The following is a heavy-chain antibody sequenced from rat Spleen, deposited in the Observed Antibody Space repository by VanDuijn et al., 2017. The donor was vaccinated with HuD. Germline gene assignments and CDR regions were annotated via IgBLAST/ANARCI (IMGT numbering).Heavy chain of an antibody. CDR2: ISYSGSS. J-gene: IGHJ4*01. Sequence: EVQLQESGPGLVRPSQSLSLTCSVSGYSITSNYWGWIRKFPGRKMEWIGHISYSGSSSYSPSLKGRISITRDTSKNQFFLHLNSVTTEDTATYDCAKRGTTGVMDAWGQGASVTVSS. V-gene: IGHV3-1*01. D-gene: IGHD1-5*01. CDR1: GYSITSNY. CDR3: AKRGTTGVMDA.